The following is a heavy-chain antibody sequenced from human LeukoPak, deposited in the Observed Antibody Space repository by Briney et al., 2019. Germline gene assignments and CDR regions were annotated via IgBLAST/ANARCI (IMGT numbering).Heavy chain of an antibody. D-gene: IGHD2-8*01. J-gene: IGHJ4*02. CDR2: IRGDSRDT. CDR1: GFTFSSYA. V-gene: IGHV3-23*01. CDR3: AKEYCSNGVCYVGFDS. Sequence: GGSLRLSCAASGFTFSSYAMTWVRQGPGKGLEWVSSIRGDSRDTYYADSVKGRFIISRDNSKNTLNLRLNSLKAEDTAVYFCAKEYCSNGVCYVGFDSWGQGTLVTVS.